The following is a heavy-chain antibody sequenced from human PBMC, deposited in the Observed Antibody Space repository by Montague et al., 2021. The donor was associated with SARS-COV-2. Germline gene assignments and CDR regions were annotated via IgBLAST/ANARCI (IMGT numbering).Heavy chain of an antibody. D-gene: IGHD6-13*01. J-gene: IGHJ4*02. CDR3: ARVGGSSWHFDY. CDR2: IKQDGSEK. Sequence: SLRLSCAASGFTFSSYWMSWVRQAPGKGLEWVASIKQDGSEKYYVDSVKGRFTISRDNAKNSLYLQMNSLRAEDTAVYYCARVGGSSWHFDYWGQGTLVTVSS. V-gene: IGHV3-7*01. CDR1: GFTFSSYW.